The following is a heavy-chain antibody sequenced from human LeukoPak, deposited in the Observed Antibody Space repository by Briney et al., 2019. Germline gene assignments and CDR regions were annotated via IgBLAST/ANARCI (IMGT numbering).Heavy chain of an antibody. D-gene: IGHD3-10*01. CDR3: TRDPRVLDY. CDR2: ISGSGTDI. CDR1: GFTFSDYY. V-gene: IGHV3-11*04. J-gene: IGHJ4*02. Sequence: GGSLRLSCEASGFTFSDYYMTWMRQAPGKGLEWVSYISGSGTDILYADSVKGRFAMSRDNAKNSLYLQMNSLRTEDTAVYYCTRDPRVLDYWGQGTLVTVSS.